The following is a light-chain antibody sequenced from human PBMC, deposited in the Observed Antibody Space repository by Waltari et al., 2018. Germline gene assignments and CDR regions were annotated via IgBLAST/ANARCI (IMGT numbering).Light chain of an antibody. J-gene: IGLJ1*01. Sequence: QSALTQPRSVSGSPGQSVTISCTGTSSDVGGYNSVSWYQQHPGKDPKLMIYYVSKRPSGVPDRFSGSKSGNTCSLTISWLQAEDEADYYCCSYAGSYTYVFGTGTKVTVL. CDR1: SSDVGGYNS. V-gene: IGLV2-11*01. CDR3: CSYAGSYTYV. CDR2: YVS.